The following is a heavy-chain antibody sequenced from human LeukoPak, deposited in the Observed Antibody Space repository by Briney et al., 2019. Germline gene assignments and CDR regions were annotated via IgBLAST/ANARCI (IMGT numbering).Heavy chain of an antibody. CDR2: VSYSGST. CDR3: ARDLGRVWDSGTYYRQEIDY. CDR1: GFSISSDKY. D-gene: IGHD1-26*01. J-gene: IGHJ4*02. V-gene: IGHV4-38-2*02. Sequence: PSETLSLTCAVSGFSISSDKYWGWIRQPPGKGLEWIGSVSYSGSTYYNPSLKSRVTISVDTSKNQFSLKLSSVTAADTAVYYCARDLGRVWDSGTYYRQEIDYWGQGTLVTVSS.